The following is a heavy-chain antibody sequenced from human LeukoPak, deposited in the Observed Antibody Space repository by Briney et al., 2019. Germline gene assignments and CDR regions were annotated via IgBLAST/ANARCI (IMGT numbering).Heavy chain of an antibody. J-gene: IGHJ4*02. CDR2: VSASGGTT. D-gene: IGHD6-6*01. CDR1: GFTFSSYA. V-gene: IGHV3-23*01. CDR3: ATRIAARNYFDY. Sequence: PGGSLRLSCTASGFTFSSYAMSWVRQAPGKGLEWVSAVSASGGTTYYADSVKGRFTISRDNSKNTLYLQMNSLRAEDTAVYYCATRIAARNYFDYWGQGTLVTVSS.